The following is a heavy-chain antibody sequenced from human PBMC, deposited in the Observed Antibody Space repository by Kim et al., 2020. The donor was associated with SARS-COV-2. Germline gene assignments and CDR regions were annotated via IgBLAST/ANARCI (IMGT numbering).Heavy chain of an antibody. J-gene: IGHJ5*02. V-gene: IGHV4-31*03. CDR2: IYYSGST. Sequence: SETLSLTCTVSGGSISSGGYYWSWIRQHPGKGLEWIGYIYYSGSTYYNPSLKSRVTISVDTSKNQFSLKLSSVTAADTAVYYCAREGYCSGGSCSWFDPWGQGTLVTVSS. D-gene: IGHD2-15*01. CDR1: GGSISSGGYY. CDR3: AREGYCSGGSCSWFDP.